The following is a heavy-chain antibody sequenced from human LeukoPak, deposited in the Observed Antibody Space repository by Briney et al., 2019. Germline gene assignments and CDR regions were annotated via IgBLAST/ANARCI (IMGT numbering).Heavy chain of an antibody. CDR3: ARDGYSGNDGL. V-gene: IGHV4-59*01. J-gene: IGHJ4*02. Sequence: SETLSLTCTVSGGSISTYYWSWIRQPPGKGLEWVGYIYHSGSTKYNPSLKSRVTISVDTSKNQFSLKLSSVTAADTAVYYCARDGYSGNDGLWGQGTLVTVSS. CDR1: GGSISTYY. D-gene: IGHD5-12*01. CDR2: IYHSGST.